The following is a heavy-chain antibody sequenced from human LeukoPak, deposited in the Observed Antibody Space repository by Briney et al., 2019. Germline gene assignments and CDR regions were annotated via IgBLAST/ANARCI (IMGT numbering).Heavy chain of an antibody. CDR3: ARLIAVAGTFYYFDY. V-gene: IGHV4-59*08. J-gene: IGHJ4*02. D-gene: IGHD6-19*01. Sequence: KTSETLSLTCTVSGGSISRYFWTWIRLPPTKGLEWIGYISSSGSTSYNPSLTSRVTISIDTSKNHFSLKLSSVTAADTAVYYCARLIAVAGTFYYFDYWGQGTLVTVSS. CDR1: GGSISRYF. CDR2: ISSSGST.